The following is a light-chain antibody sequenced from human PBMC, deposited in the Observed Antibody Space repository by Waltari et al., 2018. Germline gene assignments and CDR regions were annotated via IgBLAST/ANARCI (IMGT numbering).Light chain of an antibody. Sequence: QSALTQPPSASGSPGQSITTSRPGTSSDSGAYNFVSWYQKHPGKAPKVMIYDVNNRPSGVSSRFSGSKSGNTASLTISGLQAEDEADYYCSSYTTGSTRYVVGSGTKVTVL. J-gene: IGLJ1*01. CDR1: SSDSGAYNF. V-gene: IGLV2-14*03. CDR3: SSYTTGSTRYV. CDR2: DVN.